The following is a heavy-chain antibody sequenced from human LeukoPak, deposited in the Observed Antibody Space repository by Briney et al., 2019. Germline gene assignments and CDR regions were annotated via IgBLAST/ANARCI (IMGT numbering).Heavy chain of an antibody. J-gene: IGHJ4*02. Sequence: ASVKVSCKASGYTFTSYDINWVRQATGQGLEWMGWMNPNSGNTGYAQKLQGRVTMTTDTSTSTAYMELRSLRSDDTAVYYCARSTVPGIYSTPRGAHFDYWGQGTLVTVSS. D-gene: IGHD6-13*01. CDR1: GYTFTSYD. CDR3: ARSTVPGIYSTPRGAHFDY. CDR2: MNPNSGNT. V-gene: IGHV1-8*01.